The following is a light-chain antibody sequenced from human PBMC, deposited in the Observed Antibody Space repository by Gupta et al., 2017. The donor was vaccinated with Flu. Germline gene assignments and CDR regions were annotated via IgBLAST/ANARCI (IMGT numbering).Light chain of an antibody. CDR3: SSYTSNTTPGV. J-gene: IGLJ1*01. V-gene: IGLV2-14*01. CDR2: EVS. CDR1: SSDVGGYNY. Sequence: QSALTQPASVSRSPRQSITISCTGTSSDVGGYNYVSWYQQHPGKAPKLMIYEVSNRPSGVSNRFSGSKSGNTASLNISGLHTEEEADYFCSSYTSNTTPGVFGGGTRVTVL.